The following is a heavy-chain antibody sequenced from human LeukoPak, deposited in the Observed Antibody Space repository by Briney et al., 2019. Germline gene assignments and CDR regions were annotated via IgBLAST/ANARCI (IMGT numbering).Heavy chain of an antibody. CDR1: GFTFDDYA. J-gene: IGHJ5*02. CDR3: AKDTGANIAVAGMDLAGGVRPRFDP. V-gene: IGHV3-9*01. D-gene: IGHD6-19*01. Sequence: GRSLRLSCAAAGFTFDDYAMHWVRQAPGKGLEWVSGMSWNRGSIGYADSVKGRFTISRDNAKNSLYLQMNSLRAEDTALYYCAKDTGANIAVAGMDLAGGVRPRFDPWGQGTLVTVSS. CDR2: MSWNRGSI.